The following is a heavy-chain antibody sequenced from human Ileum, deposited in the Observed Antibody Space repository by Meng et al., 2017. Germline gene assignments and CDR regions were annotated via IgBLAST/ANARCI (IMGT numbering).Heavy chain of an antibody. V-gene: IGHV4-38-2*02. D-gene: IGHD4-17*01. CDR3: ARVAYGDYGWNFDL. CDR1: GYSISSGYY. J-gene: IGHJ2*01. Sequence: SETLSLTCIVSGYSISSGYYWGWIRQPPGKGLEWIGSIYLSGNTFYNPSLKSRVTISVDTSKNQFSLRLSSVTAADAAVYYCARVAYGDYGWNFDLWGRGTLVTVSS. CDR2: IYLSGNT.